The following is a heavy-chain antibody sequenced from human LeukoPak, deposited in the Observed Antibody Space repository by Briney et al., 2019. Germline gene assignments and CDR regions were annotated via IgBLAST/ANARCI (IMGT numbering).Heavy chain of an antibody. J-gene: IGHJ3*02. CDR1: GSTFSSYA. D-gene: IGHD3-22*01. CDR3: AKSPTYYYDSSGYSHDAFDI. Sequence: GSLRLSCAASGSTFSSYAMIWVRQAPGKGLEWVSAISGSGGSTYYADSVKGRFTISRDNSKNTLYLQMNSLRAEDTAVYYCAKSPTYYYDSSGYSHDAFDIWGQGTMVTVSS. V-gene: IGHV3-23*01. CDR2: ISGSGGST.